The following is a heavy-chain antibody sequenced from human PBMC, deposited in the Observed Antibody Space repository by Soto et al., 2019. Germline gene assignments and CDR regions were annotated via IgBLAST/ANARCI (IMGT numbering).Heavy chain of an antibody. J-gene: IGHJ5*02. CDR3: AKNPSLIVVAWFDP. CDR1: GFTFSNYG. CDR2: ISGSGGGI. V-gene: IGHV3-23*01. Sequence: EVQLLEAGGGLVQPGGSLRVSCTASGFTFSNYGMSWVRQAAGKGRERVSSISGSGGGIYYADSVRGRFTISRDNSTNTLYLRMNDLRVEDTDVYYCAKNPSLIVVAWFDPWGQGTLVTVSS. D-gene: IGHD2-15*01.